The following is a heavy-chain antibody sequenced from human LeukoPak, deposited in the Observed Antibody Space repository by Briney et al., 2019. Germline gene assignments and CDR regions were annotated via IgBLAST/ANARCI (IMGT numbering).Heavy chain of an antibody. CDR1: GYRLSNYW. CDR3: ARQEYCSGGSCYTWFDP. D-gene: IGHD2-15*01. J-gene: IGHJ5*02. Sequence: GESLKISCKGSGYRLSNYWIGWVRHMPGKGLEWMGMIYPADSDIGYSPSFQGQVTISADKSISTAYLQWSSLKASDTAMYYCARQEYCSGGSCYTWFDPWGQGTLVTVSS. V-gene: IGHV5-51*01. CDR2: IYPADSDI.